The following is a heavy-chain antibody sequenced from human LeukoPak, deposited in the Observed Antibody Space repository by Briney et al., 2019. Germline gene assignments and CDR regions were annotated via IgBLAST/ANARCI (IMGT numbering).Heavy chain of an antibody. D-gene: IGHD3-10*01. CDR3: ARGYGSGSGDY. J-gene: IGHJ4*02. CDR2: IKQDGSEK. V-gene: IGHV3-7*01. CDR1: GFTFSSYW. Sequence: PGGSLRLSCAVSGFTFSSYWTSWVRQAPGKGLEWVANIKQDGSEKYYVDSVKGRFTISRDNAKNSLYLQMNSLRAEDTAVYYCARGYGSGSGDYWGQGTLVTVSS.